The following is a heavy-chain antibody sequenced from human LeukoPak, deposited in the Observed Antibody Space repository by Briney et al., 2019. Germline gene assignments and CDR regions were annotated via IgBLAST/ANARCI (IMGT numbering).Heavy chain of an antibody. CDR3: AKVPRDSSGYYPNDY. J-gene: IGHJ4*02. D-gene: IGHD3-22*01. CDR2: ISGSGGST. CDR1: GFTFSSYA. Sequence: GGSLRLSCAASGFTFSSYAMSWVRQAPGKGLEWVSAISGSGGSTYYADSVKGRFTISRDNSKNTLYLQMNSLRAEDTAVYYCAKVPRDSSGYYPNDYWGQGTLVTVSS. V-gene: IGHV3-23*01.